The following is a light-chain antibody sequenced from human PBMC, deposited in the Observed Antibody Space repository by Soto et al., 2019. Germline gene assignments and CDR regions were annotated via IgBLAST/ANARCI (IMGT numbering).Light chain of an antibody. Sequence: DIVMTQSPDSLAVSLGERATINCKSSQSVLYSSNNKNYLAWYQQQPGQPPKLLIYWASTRESGVPDRFSGSGSGIDFTLTISSLQAEDVAVYYCQQYYSTPPHTFGQGTKLEIK. V-gene: IGKV4-1*01. CDR3: QQYYSTPPHT. J-gene: IGKJ2*01. CDR1: QSVLYSSNNKNY. CDR2: WAS.